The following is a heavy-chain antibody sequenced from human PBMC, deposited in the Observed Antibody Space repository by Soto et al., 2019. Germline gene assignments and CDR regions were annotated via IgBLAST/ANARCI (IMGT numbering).Heavy chain of an antibody. Sequence: GASVKVSCKASGYTFTSYAMHWVRQAPGQRLEWMGWINAGNGNTKYSQKFQGRVTITRDTSASTAYMELSSLRSEDTAVYYCARDPRSYGSLWYYGMDVWGQGTTVTISS. V-gene: IGHV1-3*01. CDR3: ARDPRSYGSLWYYGMDV. CDR1: GYTFTSYA. D-gene: IGHD5-18*01. J-gene: IGHJ6*02. CDR2: INAGNGNT.